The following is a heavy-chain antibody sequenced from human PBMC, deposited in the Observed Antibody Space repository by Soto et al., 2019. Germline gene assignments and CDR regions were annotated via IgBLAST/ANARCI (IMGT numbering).Heavy chain of an antibody. CDR2: IFYNGGT. V-gene: IGHV4-59*02. CDR3: ARVQLVNKVIDY. D-gene: IGHD1-1*01. CDR1: VDSVSTYY. Sequence: PSETLALTCTMSVDSVSTYYWSWIRQSPGKGLQWIGYIFYNGGTAYNPSLKSRVTMSLDMSKKQLSLKLTSVTAADTAAYYCARVQLVNKVIDYWGQGTMVTVSS. J-gene: IGHJ4*02.